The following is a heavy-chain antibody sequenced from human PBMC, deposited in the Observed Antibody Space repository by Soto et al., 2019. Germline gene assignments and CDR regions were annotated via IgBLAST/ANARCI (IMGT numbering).Heavy chain of an antibody. CDR1: GGTFSSYA. CDR3: ASSRKTYYDILTGYYNWFDP. CDR2: IIPIFGTA. J-gene: IGHJ5*02. D-gene: IGHD3-9*01. Sequence: SVKVSCKASGGTFSSYAISWVRQAPGQGLEWMGGIIPIFGTANYAQKFQGRVTITADESTSTAYMELSSLRSEDTAVYYCASSRKTYYDILTGYYNWFDPWGQGTLVTVSS. V-gene: IGHV1-69*13.